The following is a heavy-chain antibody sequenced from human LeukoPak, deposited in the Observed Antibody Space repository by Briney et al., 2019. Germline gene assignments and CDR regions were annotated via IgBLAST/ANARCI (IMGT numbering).Heavy chain of an antibody. D-gene: IGHD1-26*01. CDR2: ISAYNGDT. CDR1: GYTFTSYG. CDR3: ARTRSGSYPPRAFDI. Sequence: ASVKVSCKASGYTFTSYGISWVRQAPGQGLEWMGWISAYNGDTNYAQKLQGRVTMTTDTSTSTAYMELRSLRSEDTAVYYCARTRSGSYPPRAFDIWGQGTMVTVSS. V-gene: IGHV1-18*01. J-gene: IGHJ3*02.